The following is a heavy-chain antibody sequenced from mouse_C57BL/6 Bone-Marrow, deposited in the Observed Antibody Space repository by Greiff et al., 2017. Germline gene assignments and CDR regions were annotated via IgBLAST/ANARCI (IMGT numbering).Heavy chain of an antibody. CDR3: ARDYYYYGSIYCAMDY. CDR1: GYTFTSYW. D-gene: IGHD1-1*01. CDR2: IDPSDSYT. V-gene: IGHV1-50*01. J-gene: IGHJ4*01. Sequence: QVQLQQPGAELVKPGASVKLSCKASGYTFTSYWMQWVKQRPGQGLEWIGEIDPSDSYTNYNQKFKGKATLTVDTSSSTAYMQLSSLTSEDSAVYYCARDYYYYGSIYCAMDYWGQGTSVTVSS.